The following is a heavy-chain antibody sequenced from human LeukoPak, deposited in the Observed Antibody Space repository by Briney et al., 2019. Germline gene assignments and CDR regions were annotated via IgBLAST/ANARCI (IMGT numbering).Heavy chain of an antibody. D-gene: IGHD6-19*01. CDR3: ARARSGWRTN. J-gene: IGHJ4*02. Sequence: SGGSLKLSCAASGFTFSSYSMNWVRQAPGKGLEWIGEINHSGSTNYNPSLKSRVTISVDTSKNQFSLKLSSVTAADTAVYYCARARSGWRTNWGQGTLVTVSS. V-gene: IGHV4-34*01. CDR2: INHSGST. CDR1: GFTFSSYS.